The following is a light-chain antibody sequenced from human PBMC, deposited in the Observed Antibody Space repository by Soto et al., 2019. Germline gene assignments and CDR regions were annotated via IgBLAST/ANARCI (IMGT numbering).Light chain of an antibody. Sequence: DRVLTPSPESLAVSLGARATINCKSSQSVLYSSNNKNYLAWYQQKPGQPPKLLIYWASTRESGVPDRFSGGGSGTDFTLTISSLQAEDVAVYYCQQYYTTPLPSGGGTKV. J-gene: IGKJ4*01. V-gene: IGKV4-1*01. CDR3: QQYYTTPLP. CDR1: QSVLYSSNNKNY. CDR2: WAS.